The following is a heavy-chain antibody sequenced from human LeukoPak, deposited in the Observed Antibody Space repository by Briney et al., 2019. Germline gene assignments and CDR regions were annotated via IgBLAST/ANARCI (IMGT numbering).Heavy chain of an antibody. Sequence: PGRSLRLSCAASGFIFSNYGMHWVRQAPGKGLEWVAVISHDGSTKFYADSVKGRFTISGDNSKNTLDLQMFSLRAEDTAVYYCAKEPTSYSSGWYFHHWGQGTLVTVSS. D-gene: IGHD6-25*01. J-gene: IGHJ1*01. CDR1: GFIFSNYG. V-gene: IGHV3-30*18. CDR3: AKEPTSYSSGWYFHH. CDR2: ISHDGSTK.